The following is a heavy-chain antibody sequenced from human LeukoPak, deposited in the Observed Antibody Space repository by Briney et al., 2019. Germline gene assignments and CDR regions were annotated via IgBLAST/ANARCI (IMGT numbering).Heavy chain of an antibody. CDR3: AKGGGYYSHFDY. Sequence: PGGSLRLSCAASGFTFSSFAMSWVRQAPGKGLEWVSAISGGGGSTHYADSVKGRFSISRDNSKNTLYLQLNSLRAEDTAAYFCAKGGGYYSHFDYWGQGTLVTVSS. D-gene: IGHD3-22*01. V-gene: IGHV3-23*01. CDR1: GFTFSSFA. CDR2: ISGGGGST. J-gene: IGHJ4*02.